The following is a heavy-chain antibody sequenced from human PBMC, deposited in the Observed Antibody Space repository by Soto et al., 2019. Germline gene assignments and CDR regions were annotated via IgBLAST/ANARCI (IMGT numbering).Heavy chain of an antibody. CDR2: INPSGGST. J-gene: IGHJ5*02. D-gene: IGHD5-18*01. Sequence: QVQLVQSGAEVKKPGASVKVSCKASGYTFTSYYMHWVRQAPGQGLEWMGIINPSGGSTSYAQKFQGRGTMARDTSTSTVYMGLSSLRSEDTAVYYCARVYPSDTRYGYVGNNWFDPWGQGTLVTVSS. CDR3: ARVYPSDTRYGYVGNNWFDP. V-gene: IGHV1-46*03. CDR1: GYTFTSYY.